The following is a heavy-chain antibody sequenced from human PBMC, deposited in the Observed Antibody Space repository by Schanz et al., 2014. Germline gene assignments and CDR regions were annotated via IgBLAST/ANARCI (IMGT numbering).Heavy chain of an antibody. CDR3: ARDVGRPGHFWYFDL. Sequence: QVQLVQSGAEVKKPGASVKVSCKASGYTFTTYYIHWVRQAPGQGLEWMGVTNPNGGAEFAQKFQGRISMTRDTSTTTFYMELSSLTSDDTAVYFCARDVGRPGHFWYFDLWGRGTLVTVSS. CDR1: GYTFTTYY. CDR2: TNPNGGA. J-gene: IGHJ2*01. V-gene: IGHV1-2*02. D-gene: IGHD1-1*01.